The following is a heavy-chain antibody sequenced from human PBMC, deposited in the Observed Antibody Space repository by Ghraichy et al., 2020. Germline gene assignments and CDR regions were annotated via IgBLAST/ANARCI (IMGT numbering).Heavy chain of an antibody. CDR3: AREATTTYGHLGHWYFDL. V-gene: IGHV4-38-2*02. CDR2: IYHSGST. CDR1: GYSISSGYY. D-gene: IGHD3-10*01. J-gene: IGHJ2*01. Sequence: SETLSLTCTVSGYSISSGYYWGWIRQPPGKGLEWIGSIYHSGSTYCNPSLKSRVTLSVDTSKNQFSLKLSSVTAADTAVYYCAREATTTYGHLGHWYFDLWGRGTLVTVSS.